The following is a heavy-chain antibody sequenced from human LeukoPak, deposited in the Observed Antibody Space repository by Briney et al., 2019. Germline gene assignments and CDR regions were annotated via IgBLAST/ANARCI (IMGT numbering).Heavy chain of an antibody. Sequence: SETLSLTCAVYGGSFSGYYWSWIRQPPGKGLEWIGETNHGGSTNYNPSLKSRVTISVDTSKNQFSLKLSSVTAADTAVYYCASLTGYPNWFDPWGQGTLVTVSS. J-gene: IGHJ5*02. CDR2: TNHGGST. CDR3: ASLTGYPNWFDP. D-gene: IGHD3-9*01. V-gene: IGHV4-34*01. CDR1: GGSFSGYY.